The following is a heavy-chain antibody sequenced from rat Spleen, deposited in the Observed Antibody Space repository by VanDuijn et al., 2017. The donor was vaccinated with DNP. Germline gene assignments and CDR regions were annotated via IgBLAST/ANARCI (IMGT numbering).Heavy chain of an antibody. CDR2: ITYDGGST. CDR1: GFTFSDYG. Sequence: EVKLVESGGGLVQPGRSMKLSCAASGFTFSDYGMAWVLQAPTKSLEWVASITYDGGSTYYPDSVKGRFTISRDNAKNTLYLQMNSLRSEDTATYYCARVGEVQPFDYWGQGVMVTVSS. CDR3: ARVGEVQPFDY. V-gene: IGHV5-22*01. J-gene: IGHJ2*01. D-gene: IGHD1-5*01.